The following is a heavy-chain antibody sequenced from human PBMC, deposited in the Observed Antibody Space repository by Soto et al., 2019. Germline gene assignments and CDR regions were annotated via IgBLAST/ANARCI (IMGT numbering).Heavy chain of an antibody. CDR3: ARDGRSMDV. CDR1: GFTFTRYS. J-gene: IGHJ6*02. Sequence: PGGSLRLSCAASGFTFTRYSMNWVRQAPGKGLEWVSSISSTTNYIYYADSMKGRFTVSRDNAKNSVYLEMNSLSAEDTAVYYCARDGRSMDVWGQGTTVTVSS. V-gene: IGHV3-21*01. CDR2: ISSTTNYI. D-gene: IGHD1-26*01.